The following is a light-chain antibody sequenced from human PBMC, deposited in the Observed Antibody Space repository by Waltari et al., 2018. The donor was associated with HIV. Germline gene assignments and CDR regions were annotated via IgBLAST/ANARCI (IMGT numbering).Light chain of an antibody. CDR3: SSYAGSNNRV. Sequence: QSALTQPPSASGSPGQSVTISCTGTSSDVGGYNYVSWYQQHPGKAPKLMIYEVNRRPAVVPDLFAGSKAGNTASLTVAGLHAEDDADYYCSSYAGSNNRVFGGGTKLTVL. V-gene: IGLV2-8*01. CDR2: EVN. CDR1: SSDVGGYNY. J-gene: IGLJ2*01.